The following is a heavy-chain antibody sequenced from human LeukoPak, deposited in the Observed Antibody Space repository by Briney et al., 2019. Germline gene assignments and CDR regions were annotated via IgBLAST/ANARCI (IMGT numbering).Heavy chain of an antibody. D-gene: IGHD2-2*01. CDR2: IYYSGST. Sequence: SETLSLTCTVSGGSISSSSYYWGWIRQPPGKGLEWIGSIYYSGSTYYNPSLKSRVTISVDTSKNQFSLKLSSVTAADTAVYYCARLWGDCSSTSCYFDYWGQGTLVTVSS. J-gene: IGHJ4*02. CDR1: GGSISSSSYY. V-gene: IGHV4-39*01. CDR3: ARLWGDCSSTSCYFDY.